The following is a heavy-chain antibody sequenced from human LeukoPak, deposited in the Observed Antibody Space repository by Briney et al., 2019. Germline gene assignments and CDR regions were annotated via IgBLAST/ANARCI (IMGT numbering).Heavy chain of an antibody. V-gene: IGHV1-2*02. CDR2: INPNSGDT. CDR1: GYTFTGYY. Sequence: ASVKVSCKASGYTFTGYYLHWVRQAPGQGLEWMGWINPNSGDTNYAQKFQGRVTMNRDTSISTAYMELSRLRSDDTAVYYCAGIPTAYYYYYMDVWGKGTTVTVSS. D-gene: IGHD1-14*01. CDR3: AGIPTAYYYYYMDV. J-gene: IGHJ6*03.